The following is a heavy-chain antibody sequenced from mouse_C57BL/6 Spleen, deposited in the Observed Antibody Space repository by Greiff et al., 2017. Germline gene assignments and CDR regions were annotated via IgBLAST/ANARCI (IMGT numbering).Heavy chain of an antibody. CDR3: ARLGTTVVARYFDY. V-gene: IGHV1-64*01. CDR2: IHPNSGST. D-gene: IGHD1-1*01. Sequence: QVQLQQPGAELVKPGASVKLSCKASGYTFTSYWMHWVKQRPGQGLEWIGMIHPNSGSTNYNEKFKSKATLTVDKSSSTAYMQLSSLTSEDSAVYYGARLGTTVVARYFDYWGQGTTLTVSS. J-gene: IGHJ2*01. CDR1: GYTFTSYW.